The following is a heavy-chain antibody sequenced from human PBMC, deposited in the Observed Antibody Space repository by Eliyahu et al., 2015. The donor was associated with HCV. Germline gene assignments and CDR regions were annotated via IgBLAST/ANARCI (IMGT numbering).Heavy chain of an antibody. CDR2: ISSSSSYI. V-gene: IGHV3-21*01. CDR3: ASFWGLVKPYYFDY. J-gene: IGHJ4*02. CDR1: GFTFXSYS. D-gene: IGHD3/OR15-3a*01. Sequence: EVQLVESGGGLVKPGGSLXLSCAASGFTFXSYSMNWVRQAPGKGLEWVSSISSSSSYIYYADSVKGRFTISRDNAKNSLYLQMNSLRAEDTAVYYCASFWGLVKPYYFDYWGQGTLVTVSS.